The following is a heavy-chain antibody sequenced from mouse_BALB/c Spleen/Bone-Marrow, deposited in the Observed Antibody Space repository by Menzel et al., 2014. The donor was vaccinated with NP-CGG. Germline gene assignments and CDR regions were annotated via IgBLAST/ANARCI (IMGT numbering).Heavy chain of an antibody. J-gene: IGHJ2*01. D-gene: IGHD4-1*01. V-gene: IGHV1-69*02. CDR3: ARNWVYFDY. CDR1: GYTFTSYW. Sequence: QVQLQQSGAELVKPGAPVKLSCKASGYTFTSYWMNWVKQRPGRGLEWIGRIDPSDSETHYNQKFKDKATLTVGKSSSTAYIQLSSLTSEDAADYYCARNWVYFDYWGQGTTLTVSS. CDR2: IDPSDSET.